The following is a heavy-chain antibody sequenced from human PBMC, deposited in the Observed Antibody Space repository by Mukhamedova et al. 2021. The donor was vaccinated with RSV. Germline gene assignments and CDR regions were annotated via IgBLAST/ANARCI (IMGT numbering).Heavy chain of an antibody. D-gene: IGHD4-11*01. CDR2: VDPENGET. J-gene: IGHJ6*03. Sequence: GLEWMGLVDPENGETIYADRFQGRVTITADTSPVTVYVELSSLRSDDTAIYYCATRDCSITPCNKYYPYYYMDVWGKGTTVTVSS. CDR3: ATRDCSITPCNKYYPYYYMDV. V-gene: IGHV1-69-2*01.